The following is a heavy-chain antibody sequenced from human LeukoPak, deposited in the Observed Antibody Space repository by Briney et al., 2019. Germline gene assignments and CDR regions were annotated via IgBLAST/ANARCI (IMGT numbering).Heavy chain of an antibody. Sequence: SETLSLTCTVSGGSISSSSYYWGWIRQPPGKGLEWIGSIYYSGSTNYNPSLKSRVTISVDTSKNQFSLKLSSVTAADTAVYYCARGVTGPFDPWGQGTLVTVSS. V-gene: IGHV4-39*07. CDR2: IYYSGST. CDR1: GGSISSSSYY. D-gene: IGHD5-18*01. CDR3: ARGVTGPFDP. J-gene: IGHJ5*02.